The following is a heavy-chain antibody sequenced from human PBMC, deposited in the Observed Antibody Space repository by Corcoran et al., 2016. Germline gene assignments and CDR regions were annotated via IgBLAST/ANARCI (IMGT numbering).Heavy chain of an antibody. CDR3: ARQYNYYDSSGLTFDP. V-gene: IGHV5-51*01. D-gene: IGHD3-22*01. CDR1: GYSFTSYW. Sequence: EVQLVQSGAEVKKPGESLKISCKGSGYSFTSYWIGWVRQMPGKGLEWMGIIYPGDSDTRYSQSFQGQVTISADKSISTAYLQWSSLKASDTAMYYCARQYNYYDSSGLTFDPWGQGTLVTVSS. J-gene: IGHJ5*02. CDR2: IYPGDSDT.